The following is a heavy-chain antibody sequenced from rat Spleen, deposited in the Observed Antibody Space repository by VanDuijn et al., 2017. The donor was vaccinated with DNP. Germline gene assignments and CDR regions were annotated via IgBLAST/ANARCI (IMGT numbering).Heavy chain of an antibody. D-gene: IGHD1-1*01. V-gene: IGHV5-20*01. CDR2: ITFDGGST. CDR1: GFTFSDYY. Sequence: EVQLVESGGGLVQPGRSLKLSCAASGFTFSDYYMAWVRQAPTKGLEWVAYITFDGGSTYYRDSVKGRFTLSRDNAENTLFLQMNSLRSEDTATYYCAIYYFSGDNWFAYWGQGTLVTVSS. J-gene: IGHJ3*01. CDR3: AIYYFSGDNWFAY.